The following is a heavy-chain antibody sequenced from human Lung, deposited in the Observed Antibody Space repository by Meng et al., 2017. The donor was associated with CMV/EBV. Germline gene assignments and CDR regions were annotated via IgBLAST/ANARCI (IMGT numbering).Heavy chain of an antibody. Sequence: QVQSRDSCPALVKPSDTLLLTFTVSCDYLTHHNWWASVRQPPGKGLEWIGEIPHRGSSAYTPSLKSRVSMSIDKSKNQFSLKLTSVTAADTAMYHCLRRSGGSVRGQGTLVTVSS. CDR2: IPHRGSS. V-gene: IGHV4-4*02. J-gene: IGHJ1*01. CDR3: LRRSGGSV. CDR1: CDYLTHHNW. D-gene: IGHD3-10*01.